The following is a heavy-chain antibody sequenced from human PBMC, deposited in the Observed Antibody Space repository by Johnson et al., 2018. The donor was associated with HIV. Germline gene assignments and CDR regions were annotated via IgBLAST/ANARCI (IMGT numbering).Heavy chain of an antibody. CDR3: ARDYGDDEVPDAFDI. Sequence: VQLVESGGGVVRPGGSLRLSCAASGFTFDDYAMHWVRQAPGKGLEWVSGINWNGVRTGYLDSMKGRLPISRDNAKNSLYLQMNSLGADDTALYYCARDYGDDEVPDAFDIWGQGTMVTVYS. J-gene: IGHJ3*02. V-gene: IGHV3-20*04. CDR1: GFTFDDYA. CDR2: INWNGVRT. D-gene: IGHD4-17*01.